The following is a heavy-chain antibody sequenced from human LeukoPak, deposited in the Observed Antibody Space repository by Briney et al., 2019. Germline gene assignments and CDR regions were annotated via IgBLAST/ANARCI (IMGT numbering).Heavy chain of an antibody. CDR2: IYYSGNT. CDR3: ARDVSSWLDS. Sequence: SETLSLTCTVSGGSISNYYWSWIRQPPGKGLEWVGYIYYSGNTNYNPSLKSRVTISVDTSKNQFSLKLSSVTAADTAVYYCARDVSSWLDSWGQGTLVTVSS. V-gene: IGHV4-59*01. D-gene: IGHD6-13*01. J-gene: IGHJ4*02. CDR1: GGSISNYY.